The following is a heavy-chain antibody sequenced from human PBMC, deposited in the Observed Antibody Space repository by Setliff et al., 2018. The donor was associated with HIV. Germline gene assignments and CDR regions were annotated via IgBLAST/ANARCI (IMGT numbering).Heavy chain of an antibody. V-gene: IGHV1-3*01. D-gene: IGHD4-17*01. Sequence: GASVKVSCKASGYRFTDYYIHWVRQAPGQGLEWMGWINAGYGNTKYSQKFQGRVTITRDASASTAYMELSSLRSEDTAVYYCARSPGDYLFDYWGQGTLVTVSS. CDR3: ARSPGDYLFDY. CDR1: GYRFTDYY. J-gene: IGHJ4*02. CDR2: INAGYGNT.